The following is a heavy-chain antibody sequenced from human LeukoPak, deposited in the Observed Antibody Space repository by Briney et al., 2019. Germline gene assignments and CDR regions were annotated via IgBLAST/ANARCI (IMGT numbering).Heavy chain of an antibody. J-gene: IGHJ4*02. CDR1: GFTFSIHN. V-gene: IGHV3-48*04. CDR2: ISSGGDAT. CDR3: ARVGSISAAGTVDY. D-gene: IGHD6-13*01. Sequence: GGSLRLSCAASGFTFSIHNMDWVRQAPGKGLEWISYISSGGDATHYADSVKGRFTISRDNAKNSLYLQMNSLRAEDTAVYYCARVGSISAAGTVDYWGQGTLVTVSS.